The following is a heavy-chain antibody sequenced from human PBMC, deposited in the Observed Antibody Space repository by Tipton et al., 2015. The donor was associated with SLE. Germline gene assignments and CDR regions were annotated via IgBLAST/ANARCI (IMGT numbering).Heavy chain of an antibody. CDR1: GGSISGHY. J-gene: IGHJ4*02. V-gene: IGHV4-59*11. CDR3: ARESPLSSWYYFDC. Sequence: TLSLTCTVSGGSISGHYWSWIRQPPGKALEWIGYIYSGSTNYNPSLKSRVTISVDTSKNQFSLKLNSVTAADTAVYYCARESPLSSWYYFDCWGQGTLVTVSS. D-gene: IGHD6-13*01. CDR2: IYSGST.